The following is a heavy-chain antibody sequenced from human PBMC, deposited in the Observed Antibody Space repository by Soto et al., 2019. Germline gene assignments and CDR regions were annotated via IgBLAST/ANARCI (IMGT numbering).Heavy chain of an antibody. CDR3: ARDNMVTQSSYYYYGLDV. J-gene: IGHJ6*02. CDR1: RYIFTTYY. D-gene: IGHD2-21*02. V-gene: IGHV1-46*04. CDR2: INPSGNST. Sequence: QVQLVQSGAEVKKPGASVKVSCKASRYIFTTYYMHWVRQAPGQGLEGMGIINPSGNSTTYAQNLQGRVTMTRDTSTSTVYMQLSSLRSEDTAVYYCARDNMVTQSSYYYYGLDVWGQGTTVTVSS.